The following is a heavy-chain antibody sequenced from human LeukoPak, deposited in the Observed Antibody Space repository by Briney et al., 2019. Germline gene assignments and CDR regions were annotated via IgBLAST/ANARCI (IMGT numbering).Heavy chain of an antibody. CDR1: GGSVSSGSYY. Sequence: SETLSLTRTVSGGSVSSGSYYWSWIRQPPGKGLEWIGYIYYSGSTNYDPSLKSRVTISVDTSKNQFSLKLSSVTAADTAVYYCARAWYSSSFFDYWGQGTLVTVSS. J-gene: IGHJ4*02. D-gene: IGHD6-6*01. V-gene: IGHV4-61*01. CDR3: ARAWYSSSFFDY. CDR2: IYYSGST.